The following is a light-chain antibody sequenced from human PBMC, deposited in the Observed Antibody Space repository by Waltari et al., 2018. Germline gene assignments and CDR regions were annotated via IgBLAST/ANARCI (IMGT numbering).Light chain of an antibody. CDR3: SAWDSDLVAVV. J-gene: IGLJ3*02. V-gene: IGLV10-54*04. CDR1: RNNVGNQG. Sequence: QAGLTQPPSVSRALGQTATLTCAGNRNNVGNQGVAWLQQHQGHPPKPLSYRSDHRPSGISEGFSASRSGNTASLTITGLQADDEADYYCSAWDSDLVAVVFGGGTKLTVL. CDR2: RSD.